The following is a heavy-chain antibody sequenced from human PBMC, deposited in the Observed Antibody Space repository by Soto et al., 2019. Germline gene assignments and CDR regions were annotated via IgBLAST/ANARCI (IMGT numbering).Heavy chain of an antibody. CDR1: GGTFSSYA. D-gene: IGHD3-16*01. V-gene: IGHV1-69*06. J-gene: IGHJ2*01. Sequence: QVQLVQSGAEAKKPGSSVKVSCKASGGTFSSYAISWVRQAPGQGLEWMGGIIPVYGAANSAQKFQGRVTITADKSTTTAYMELSSLTSEDTAVYYCARDWVGGSWYFDLWGRGTLVTVSS. CDR3: ARDWVGGSWYFDL. CDR2: IIPVYGAA.